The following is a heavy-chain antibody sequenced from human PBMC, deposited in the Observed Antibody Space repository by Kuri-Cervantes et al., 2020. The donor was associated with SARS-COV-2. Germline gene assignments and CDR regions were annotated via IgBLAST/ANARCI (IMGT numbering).Heavy chain of an antibody. D-gene: IGHD3-10*01. Sequence: KVSCKGSGYSFSNFWIAWVRQMPGKGLEWMGIIYPGDSDTRYSPSFQGQVTISADKSISTAYLQWASLKASDTAMYYCAIPRRDYGSGSRYGGFDYWGQGTLVTSPQ. CDR3: AIPRRDYGSGSRYGGFDY. J-gene: IGHJ4*02. CDR1: GYSFSNFW. CDR2: IYPGDSDT. V-gene: IGHV5-51*01.